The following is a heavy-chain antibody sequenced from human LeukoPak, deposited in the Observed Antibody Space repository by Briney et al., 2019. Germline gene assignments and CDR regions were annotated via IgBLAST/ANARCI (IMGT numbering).Heavy chain of an antibody. V-gene: IGHV3-11*01. CDR1: GLIFSDFY. Sequence: PGGSLTLSCVVSGLIFSDFYRMWLRQTPGKGLEWLAYIRGSGSDICYADSVKGRFTTDRDNAKNSVYLQMNSLRPEDTALYYCSTDPRSPTYWGHGTLVTVYS. CDR2: IRGSGSDI. J-gene: IGHJ4*01. CDR3: STDPRSPTY.